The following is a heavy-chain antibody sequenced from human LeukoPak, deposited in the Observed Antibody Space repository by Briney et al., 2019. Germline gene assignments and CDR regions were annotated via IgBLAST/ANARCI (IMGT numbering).Heavy chain of an antibody. D-gene: IGHD3-10*01. CDR3: ARVVTMVRGVIEEYFQH. Sequence: ASVKVSCKASGYTFTGYYMHWVRQAPGQGLEWMGWINPNSGGTNYAQKFQGRVTMTRDTSISTAYMELSRLRSEDTAVYYCARVVTMVRGVIEEYFQHWGQGTLVTVSS. V-gene: IGHV1-2*02. CDR1: GYTFTGYY. CDR2: INPNSGGT. J-gene: IGHJ1*01.